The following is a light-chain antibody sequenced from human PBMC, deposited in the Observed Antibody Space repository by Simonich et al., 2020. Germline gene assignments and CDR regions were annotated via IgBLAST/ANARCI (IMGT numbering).Light chain of an antibody. CDR1: SSNIGSTT. CDR3: AAWDDSLNGWV. Sequence: SVLSQPPSASGTPGQRVTISCSGSSSNIGSTTVNWYQQHQGTAPHLLIYSNNPRPSAGPDRFSGSKSGTSSSLAISGLQSEDEADYYCAAWDDSLNGWVFGGGTKLTVL. CDR2: SNN. V-gene: IGLV1-44*01. J-gene: IGLJ3*02.